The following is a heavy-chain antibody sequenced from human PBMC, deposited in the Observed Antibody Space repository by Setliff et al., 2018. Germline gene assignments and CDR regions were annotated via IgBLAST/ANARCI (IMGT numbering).Heavy chain of an antibody. J-gene: IGHJ4*02. CDR3: ASVVEDYYDSSGYFLPSYYFDY. Sequence: TLSLTCTVSGGSISSSSYYWGWIRQPPGKGLEWIGSIYYSGSTYYNPSLKSRVTISVDTSKNQFSLKLSSVTAADTAVYYCASVVEDYYDSSGYFLPSYYFDYWGQGTLVTVSS. CDR2: IYYSGST. V-gene: IGHV4-39*07. CDR1: GGSISSSSYY. D-gene: IGHD3-22*01.